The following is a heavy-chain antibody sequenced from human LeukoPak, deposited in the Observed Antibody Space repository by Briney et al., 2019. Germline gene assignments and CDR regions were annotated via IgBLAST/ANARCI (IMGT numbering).Heavy chain of an antibody. CDR1: GYIFTDYY. V-gene: IGHV1-2*06. CDR2: INPNSGGT. J-gene: IGHJ4*02. Sequence: ASVKVSCKASGYIFTDYYMHWVRQAPGQELGWMGRINPNSGGTNYAQKFQGRVTMTRDTSISTAYMELSRLRSDDTAVYYCASHDCTNGVCYMGYWGQGTLVTVSS. D-gene: IGHD2-8*01. CDR3: ASHDCTNGVCYMGY.